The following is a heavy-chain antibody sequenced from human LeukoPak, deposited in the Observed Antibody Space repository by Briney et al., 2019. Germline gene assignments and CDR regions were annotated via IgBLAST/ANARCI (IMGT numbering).Heavy chain of an antibody. Sequence: SETLSLTCAVYGGSFSGYYWSWIRQPPGKGLEWIGEINHSGSTNYNPSLKSRVTISVDTSKNQFSLKLSSVTAADTAVYYCARGRSSSWYYYYYYMDVWGKGTTVTVSS. V-gene: IGHV4-34*01. J-gene: IGHJ6*03. D-gene: IGHD6-13*01. CDR3: ARGRSSSWYYYYYYMDV. CDR2: INHSGST. CDR1: GGSFSGYY.